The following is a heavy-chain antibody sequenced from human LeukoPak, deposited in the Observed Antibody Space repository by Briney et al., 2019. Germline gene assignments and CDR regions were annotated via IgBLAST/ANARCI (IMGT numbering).Heavy chain of an antibody. Sequence: GGSLRLSCAVSGFTFNINTMSWLRQAPGKGLEWVSVISESGRDYYTDSVKGRFTISRDNSKNTLYLQMNSLTAEDTATYYCVKSGYNGHDRPHWGLGTLVTVSS. D-gene: IGHD5-12*01. CDR3: VKSGYNGHDRPH. J-gene: IGHJ4*02. CDR2: ISESGRD. CDR1: GFTFNINT. V-gene: IGHV3-23*01.